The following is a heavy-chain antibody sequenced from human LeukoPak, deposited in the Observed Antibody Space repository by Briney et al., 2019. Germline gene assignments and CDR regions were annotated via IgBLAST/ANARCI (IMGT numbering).Heavy chain of an antibody. CDR2: IYYSGST. CDR1: GGSISSYY. CDR3: ARLRWWPSWFDP. D-gene: IGHD2-15*01. V-gene: IGHV4-59*08. J-gene: IGHJ5*02. Sequence: SETLSLTCTVSGGSISSYYWSWLRQPPGKGLEWIGYIYYSGSTNYNPSLKSRVTISVDTSKNQFSLKLSSVTAADTAVYYCARLRWWPSWFDPWGQGTLVTVSS.